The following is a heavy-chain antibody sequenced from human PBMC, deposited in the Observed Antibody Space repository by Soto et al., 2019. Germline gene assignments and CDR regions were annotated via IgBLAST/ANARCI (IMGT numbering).Heavy chain of an antibody. J-gene: IGHJ4*02. D-gene: IGHD5-18*01. Sequence: QVQLQESGPGLVKPSQTLSLTCTVSGGSISSGDYYWSWIRQPPGKGLEWIGYIYYSGSTYYNPSLKSXXTXSXXTSKTQFSLKLSSVTAADTAVYYCARSGYSYGYDYWGQGTLVTVSS. CDR1: GGSISSGDYY. CDR2: IYYSGST. CDR3: ARSGYSYGYDY. V-gene: IGHV4-30-4*01.